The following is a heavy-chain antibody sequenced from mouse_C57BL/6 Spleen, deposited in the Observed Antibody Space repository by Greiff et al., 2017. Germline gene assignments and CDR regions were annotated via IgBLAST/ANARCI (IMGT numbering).Heavy chain of an antibody. D-gene: IGHD2-2*01. J-gene: IGHJ4*01. Sequence: EVMLVESGAELVKPGASVKLSCPASGFNIKDYYMHWVKQRTEKGLEWIGRIDPEDGETKYAPKFQGKATITADTASNTAYLQLSSLTSEDTAVYYCARRGLRYAMDYWGQGPSVTVSS. V-gene: IGHV14-2*01. CDR1: GFNIKDYY. CDR3: ARRGLRYAMDY. CDR2: IDPEDGET.